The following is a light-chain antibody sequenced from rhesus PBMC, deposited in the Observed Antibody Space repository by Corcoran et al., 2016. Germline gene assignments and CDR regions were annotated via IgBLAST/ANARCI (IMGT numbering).Light chain of an antibody. V-gene: IGKV1-74*01. CDR2: EAS. CDR1: ETVNNY. Sequence: DIQLTQSPSSLSASVGDTVTITCRASETVNNYLNWYQQKPGKAPKLLIFEASTLQGGVPPRFSGSGSGTDYTLIISSLQSEDVATYYCQHNYSTPFTFGPGTKLDIK. J-gene: IGKJ3*01. CDR3: QHNYSTPFT.